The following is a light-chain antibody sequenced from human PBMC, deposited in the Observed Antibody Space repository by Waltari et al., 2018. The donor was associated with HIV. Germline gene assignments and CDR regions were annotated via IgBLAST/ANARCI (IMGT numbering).Light chain of an antibody. J-gene: IGLJ1*01. V-gene: IGLV3-21*02. CDR1: TIGRRS. CDR2: YND. CDR3: QVWDSDSDHYV. Sequence: FVLTQPPSVSVAPGQMATITCGGNTIGRRSVHWYQQKPGQAPVLVIYYNDDRPSGIPERFSGSKSGNTATLTITRVEVGDEADYYCQVWDSDSDHYVFGTGTEVTVL.